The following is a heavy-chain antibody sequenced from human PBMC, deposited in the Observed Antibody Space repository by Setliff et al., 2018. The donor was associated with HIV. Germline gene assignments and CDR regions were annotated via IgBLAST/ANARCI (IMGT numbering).Heavy chain of an antibody. V-gene: IGHV3-33*01. CDR3: ARPRLYNSALEY. D-gene: IGHD3-10*01. Sequence: GGSLRLSCAASGFSFSTYGMYWVRQAPGKGLEWVAVIWYDASGEHYADSVKGRFTISRDNSKNALYLQMDSLRPEDTAVYYCARPRLYNSALEYWGQGALVTVSS. CDR2: IWYDASGE. J-gene: IGHJ4*02. CDR1: GFSFSTYG.